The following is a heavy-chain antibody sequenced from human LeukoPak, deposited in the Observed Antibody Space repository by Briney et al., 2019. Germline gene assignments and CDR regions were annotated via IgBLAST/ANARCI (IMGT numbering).Heavy chain of an antibody. Sequence: GGSLRLSCAASGFTFSSYWMYWVRQAPGKGLVWVSRINSDGSSTSYADSVKGRFTISRDNAKNTLYLQMNSLRAEDTAVYYCAREAGSGYDWGNLDYWGQGTLVTVSS. CDR2: INSDGSST. CDR1: GFTFSSYW. D-gene: IGHD5-12*01. CDR3: AREAGSGYDWGNLDY. V-gene: IGHV3-74*01. J-gene: IGHJ4*02.